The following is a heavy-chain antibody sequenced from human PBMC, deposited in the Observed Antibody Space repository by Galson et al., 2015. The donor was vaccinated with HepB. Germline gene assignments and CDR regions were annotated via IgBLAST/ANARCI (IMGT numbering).Heavy chain of an antibody. Sequence: SVKVSCKASGGSFNRYAISWVRQAPGQGLEWMGRIIPMFGIAKYAQNFQGRVTLTADKSTSTAYMEVSSLRSEDTAVYYCARDVGDCNSGSCPLDYWGQGTLVTVSS. CDR1: GGSFNRYA. CDR3: ARDVGDCNSGSCPLDY. J-gene: IGHJ4*02. D-gene: IGHD2-15*01. V-gene: IGHV1-69*04. CDR2: IIPMFGIA.